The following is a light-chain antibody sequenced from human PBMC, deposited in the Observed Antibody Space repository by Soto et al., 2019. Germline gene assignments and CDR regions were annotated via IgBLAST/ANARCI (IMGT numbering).Light chain of an antibody. CDR3: CSYAGAYIYV. CDR1: SSDIGVYNY. CDR2: DVT. J-gene: IGLJ1*01. Sequence: QSALTQPRSVSGSPGQSVTISCTGTSSDIGVYNYVSWYQQLPGKAPKLLISDVTKRPSGVPDRFSGSKSGNTASLTISGLQAEDEADYYCCSYAGAYIYVFGTGTKLTVL. V-gene: IGLV2-11*01.